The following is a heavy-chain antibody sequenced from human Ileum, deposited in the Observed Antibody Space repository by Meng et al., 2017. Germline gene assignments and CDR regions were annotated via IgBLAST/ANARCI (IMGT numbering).Heavy chain of an antibody. CDR1: GGRFSKNIAA. Sequence: QVHPHPMSQGIVKAPHNRYSHGAVSGGRFSKNIAAWNLIRQSPLRGLEWLGRTYYRSKWYSEYAVSVKSRISITPDTSKNQFSLQMNSVTPEDTAVYYCASGSGSLDYWGPGTLVTVSS. CDR3: ASGSGSLDY. D-gene: IGHD3-3*01. CDR2: TYYRSKWYS. V-gene: IGHV6-1*01. J-gene: IGHJ4*02.